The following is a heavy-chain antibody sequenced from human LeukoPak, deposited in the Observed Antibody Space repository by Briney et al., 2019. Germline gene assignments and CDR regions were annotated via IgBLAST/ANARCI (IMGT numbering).Heavy chain of an antibody. CDR2: IYYSGTT. Sequence: SETLSLTCTVSGGSINTYYWSWFRQPPGKGLEWIAYIYYSGTTNYNPSLKSRVTISVDTSKNQFSLKLTSVTAADTAVYYCARHKDRSYGSGVDWYDPWGQGTLVTVSS. CDR3: ARHKDRSYGSGVDWYDP. D-gene: IGHD3-10*01. V-gene: IGHV4-59*08. CDR1: GGSINTYY. J-gene: IGHJ5*02.